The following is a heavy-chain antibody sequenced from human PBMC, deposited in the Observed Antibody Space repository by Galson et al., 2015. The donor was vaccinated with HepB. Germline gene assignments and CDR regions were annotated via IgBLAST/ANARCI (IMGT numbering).Heavy chain of an antibody. Sequence: SLRLSCAASGFTFSSFGMHWVRQAPGKGLEWVAGTWSDGSKKFYADSVQGRFTISRDNSKNRLYLQMNSLRAEDTAVYYCTRDGSGNRPHSCFDYWGQGILVTVSS. CDR3: TRDGSGNRPHSCFDY. CDR1: GFTFSSFG. J-gene: IGHJ4*02. V-gene: IGHV3-33*01. CDR2: TWSDGSKK. D-gene: IGHD5-18*01.